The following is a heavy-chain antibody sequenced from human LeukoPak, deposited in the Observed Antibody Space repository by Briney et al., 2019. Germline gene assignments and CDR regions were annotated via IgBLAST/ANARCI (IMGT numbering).Heavy chain of an antibody. D-gene: IGHD3-22*01. J-gene: IGHJ4*02. CDR1: GFTVTDNY. Sequence: PGGSLRLSCAASGFTVTDNYMNWVRQSSGKGLEWVSVIYGGGDTNYADSVKGRFTISRDSAKNTLYLQMNSLRAEDTAVYYCARALGYSDRSGWGQGTLVTVSS. CDR3: ARALGYSDRSG. V-gene: IGHV3-53*01. CDR2: IYGGGDT.